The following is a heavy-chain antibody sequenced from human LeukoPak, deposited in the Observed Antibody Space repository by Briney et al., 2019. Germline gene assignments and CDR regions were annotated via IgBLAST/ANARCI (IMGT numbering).Heavy chain of an antibody. CDR2: IYSGGST. V-gene: IGHV3-66*01. J-gene: IGHJ4*02. Sequence: GGSLRLSCAASGFTVSSNYMSWVRQAPGKGLEWVSVIYSGGSTYYADSVKGRFTISRDNSKNTLYLQMSSLRAEDTAVYYCARGPTIYDILTGYPQFYYFDYWGQGTLVTVSS. CDR3: ARGPTIYDILTGYPQFYYFDY. D-gene: IGHD3-9*01. CDR1: GFTVSSNY.